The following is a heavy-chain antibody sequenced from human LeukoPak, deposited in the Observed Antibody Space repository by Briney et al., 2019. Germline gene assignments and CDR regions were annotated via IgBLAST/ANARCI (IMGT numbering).Heavy chain of an antibody. Sequence: SGPALVKPTQTLTLTCTFSGFSLSTSGMCVSWIRQPPGKALEWLARIDWDDDKYYSTSLKTRLTISEDTSKNQVVLTMTNMDPVDTATYYCARIRYSLRHFDSWGQGTLVTVSS. CDR2: IDWDDDK. J-gene: IGHJ4*02. CDR1: GFSLSTSGMC. V-gene: IGHV2-70*11. CDR3: ARIRYSLRHFDS. D-gene: IGHD2-15*01.